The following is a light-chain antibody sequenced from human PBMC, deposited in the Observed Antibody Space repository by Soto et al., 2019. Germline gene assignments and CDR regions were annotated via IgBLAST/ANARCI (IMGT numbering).Light chain of an antibody. Sequence: QSALTQPASVSGSPGQSITICCTGTSNDVGAYRYVSWYQQHPGKAPKLIIYDVSDRPSGISNRFSGSKSDNTASLTISGLQAEDEAEYYCSSYTSSTTYVFGTGTKLTVL. CDR2: DVS. CDR3: SSYTSSTTYV. CDR1: SNDVGAYRY. V-gene: IGLV2-14*01. J-gene: IGLJ1*01.